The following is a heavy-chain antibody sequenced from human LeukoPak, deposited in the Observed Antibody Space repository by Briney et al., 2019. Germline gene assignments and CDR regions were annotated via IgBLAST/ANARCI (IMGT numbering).Heavy chain of an antibody. CDR2: INHSGST. D-gene: IGHD3-16*02. Sequence: PSETLSLTCAVYGGSFSGYYWSWIRQPPGKGLEWIGEINHSGSTNYNPSLKSRVTISVDTSKNQFSLKLSSVTAADTAVYYCARGLRDYVWGSYRDPIFDYWGQRTLVTVSS. CDR1: GGSFSGYY. V-gene: IGHV4-34*01. J-gene: IGHJ4*02. CDR3: ARGLRDYVWGSYRDPIFDY.